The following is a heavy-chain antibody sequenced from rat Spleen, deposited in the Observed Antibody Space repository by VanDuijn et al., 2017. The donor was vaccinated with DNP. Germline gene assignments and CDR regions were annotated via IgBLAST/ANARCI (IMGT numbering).Heavy chain of an antibody. CDR2: ISYDGSST. J-gene: IGHJ4*01. V-gene: IGHV5-22*01. Sequence: EVQLVESGGGLVQPGRSLKLSCTASGFTFSDYYMAWVRQAPTKGLEWVASISYDGSSTYYRDSVKGRFTISRDNAKNTLYLQMNSLRSEDTATYYCARVNNNLYYGLDAWGQGTSVTVSS. CDR1: GFTFSDYY. D-gene: IGHD1-10*01. CDR3: ARVNNNLYYGLDA.